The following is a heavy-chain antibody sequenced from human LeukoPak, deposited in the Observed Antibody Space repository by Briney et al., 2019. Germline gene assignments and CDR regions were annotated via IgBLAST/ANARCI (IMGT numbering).Heavy chain of an antibody. CDR3: ARDDSSGVPY. CDR1: GFTVSSNY. Sequence: PGGSLSLSCAASGFTVSSNYMSWVRQAPGKGLEWDSVIYSGGSTYYADSVKGRFTISRDNSKNTLYLQMNSLRAEDTAVYYCARDDSSGVPYWGQGTLVTVSS. V-gene: IGHV3-66*02. D-gene: IGHD3-22*01. J-gene: IGHJ4*02. CDR2: IYSGGST.